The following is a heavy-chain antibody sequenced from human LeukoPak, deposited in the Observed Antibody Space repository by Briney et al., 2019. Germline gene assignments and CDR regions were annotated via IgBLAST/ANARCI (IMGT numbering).Heavy chain of an antibody. CDR3: ARTFGSGSYQKVHAYFDY. V-gene: IGHV4-30-2*01. D-gene: IGHD3-10*01. J-gene: IGHJ4*02. CDR1: GGSISSGGYY. CDR2: IYHSGST. Sequence: PSETLSLTCTVSGGSISSGGYYWSWIRQPPGKGLEWIGYIYHSGSTYYNPSLKSRVTISVDRSKNQFSLKLSSVTAADTAVYYCARTFGSGSYQKVHAYFDYWGQGTLVTVSS.